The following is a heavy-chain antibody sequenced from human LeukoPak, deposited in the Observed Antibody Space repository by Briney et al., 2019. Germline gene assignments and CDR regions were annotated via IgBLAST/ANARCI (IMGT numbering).Heavy chain of an antibody. CDR1: GYTFTSYD. CDR3: ARVGQVGSGSYPDDYYYYYYMDV. V-gene: IGHV1-8*02. D-gene: IGHD3-10*01. CDR2: MNPNSGNT. J-gene: IGHJ6*03. Sequence: ASVKVSCKASGYTFTSYDIIWVRQATGQGLEWMGWMNPNSGNTGYAQKFQGRVTMTRNTSISTAYMELSSLRSEDTAVYYCARVGQVGSGSYPDDYYYYYYMDVWGKGTTVTISS.